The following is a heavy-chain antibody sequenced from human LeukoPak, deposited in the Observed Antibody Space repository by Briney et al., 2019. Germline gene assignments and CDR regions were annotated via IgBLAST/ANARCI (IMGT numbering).Heavy chain of an antibody. CDR3: AKGGYCSSTSCEIHYYYYGMDV. CDR2: ISGSGGST. V-gene: IGHV3-23*01. J-gene: IGHJ6*02. Sequence: GGSLRLSCAASGFTFSSYAMSWVRQAPGKGLGWVSAISGSGGSTYYADSVKGRFTISRDNSKNTLYLQMNSLRAEDTAVYYCAKGGYCSSTSCEIHYYYYGMDVWGQGTTVTVSS. CDR1: GFTFSSYA. D-gene: IGHD2-2*01.